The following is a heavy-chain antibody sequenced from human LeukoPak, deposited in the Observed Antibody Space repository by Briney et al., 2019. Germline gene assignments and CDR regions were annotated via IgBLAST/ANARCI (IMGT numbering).Heavy chain of an antibody. V-gene: IGHV3-72*01. CDR2: TRNKANSYST. CDR1: GFTFSDHY. J-gene: IGHJ4*02. Sequence: GGSLRLSCAVSGFTFSDHYMDWVRQAPGKGLEWVGRTRNKANSYSTYYADSVKGRFTISRDNSKNTLYLQMNSLRAEDTAVYYCAKDRDYGSGIFDYWGQGTLVTVSS. D-gene: IGHD3-10*01. CDR3: AKDRDYGSGIFDY.